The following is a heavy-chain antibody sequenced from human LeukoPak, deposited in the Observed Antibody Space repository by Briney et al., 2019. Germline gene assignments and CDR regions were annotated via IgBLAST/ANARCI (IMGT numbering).Heavy chain of an antibody. D-gene: IGHD2-8*01. CDR2: INSDGSIR. Sequence: PGGSLRLSCAASGFTFSNCWMHWVRQAPGKGLVWVSRINSDGSIRSYADSVKGRFTISRDNAKNTLYLQMNSLRAEDTAVYYCARVGYCTNGVCYSSHWFDPWGQGTLVTVFS. CDR1: GFTFSNCW. V-gene: IGHV3-74*01. CDR3: ARVGYCTNGVCYSSHWFDP. J-gene: IGHJ5*02.